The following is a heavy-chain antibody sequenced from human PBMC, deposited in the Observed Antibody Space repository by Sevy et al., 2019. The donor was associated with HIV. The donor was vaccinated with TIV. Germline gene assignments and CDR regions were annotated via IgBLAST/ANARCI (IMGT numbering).Heavy chain of an antibody. CDR3: TAVGLRYCSGSSCYQGDWFDP. D-gene: IGHD2-15*01. CDR1: GYSLSKLS. Sequence: ASVKVSCKVSGYSLSKLSIHWERQTPGRGLEWMGNFDSQYAETLYAQRFQGRLTMTEDTSPDTAFMELSSLTSEDTAIYYCTAVGLRYCSGSSCYQGDWFDPWGQGTLVTVSS. J-gene: IGHJ5*02. V-gene: IGHV1-24*01. CDR2: FDSQYAET.